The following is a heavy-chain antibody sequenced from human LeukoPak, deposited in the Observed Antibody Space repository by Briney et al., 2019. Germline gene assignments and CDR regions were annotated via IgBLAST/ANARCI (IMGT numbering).Heavy chain of an antibody. D-gene: IGHD5-24*01. Sequence: SETLSLTCTVSGYSISSGYYWNWIRQSPGKGLEWIGYIYHSESVYYNPSLKSRVTMSVDTSKNQFSLRLSSVTAADTAVYYCAREGLQLRGFDYWGQGTLVTVSS. CDR1: GYSISSGYY. V-gene: IGHV4-38-2*02. CDR3: AREGLQLRGFDY. J-gene: IGHJ4*02. CDR2: IYHSESV.